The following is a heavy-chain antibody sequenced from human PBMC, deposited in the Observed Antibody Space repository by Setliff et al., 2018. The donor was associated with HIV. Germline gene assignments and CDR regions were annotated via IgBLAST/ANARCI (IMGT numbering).Heavy chain of an antibody. CDR2: VDSDGSGT. V-gene: IGHV3-74*01. CDR3: AKVMTLWFGASDT. CDR1: GFTFSRYW. Sequence: GGSLRLSCAASGFTFSRYWMHWIRQAPGKGLVWVSRVDSDGSGTSYADSVKGRFTISRDNAKNMLYLQMHSLRAEDTALYYCAKVMTLWFGASDTWGQGTRVTVSS. J-gene: IGHJ5*02. D-gene: IGHD3-10*01.